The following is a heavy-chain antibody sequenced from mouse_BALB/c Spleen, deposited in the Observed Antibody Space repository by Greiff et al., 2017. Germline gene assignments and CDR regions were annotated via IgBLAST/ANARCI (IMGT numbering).Heavy chain of an antibody. CDR3: AREGYDGSWFAY. J-gene: IGHJ3*01. Sequence: EVKLLESGPELVKPGASVKISCKASGYTFTDYNMHWVKQSHGKSLEWIGYIYPYNGGTGYNQKFKSKATLTVDNSSSTAYMELRSLTSEDSAVYYCAREGYDGSWFAYWGQGTLVTVSA. D-gene: IGHD2-3*01. CDR2: IYPYNGGT. CDR1: GYTFTDYN. V-gene: IGHV1S29*02.